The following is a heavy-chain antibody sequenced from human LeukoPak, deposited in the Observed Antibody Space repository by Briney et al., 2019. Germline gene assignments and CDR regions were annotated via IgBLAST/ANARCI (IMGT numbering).Heavy chain of an antibody. J-gene: IGHJ4*02. CDR1: GFTFSSYS. CDR2: ISYSTTYI. Sequence: GGSLRLSCAASGFTFSSYSMNWVRQAPGKGLEWVSSISYSTTYIHYTDSVKGRFTISRDNAKNSLYLQMNSLRVEDTAVYYCARDMGSGWELFDYWGLGTVVTVSS. V-gene: IGHV3-21*01. CDR3: ARDMGSGWELFDY. D-gene: IGHD6-25*01.